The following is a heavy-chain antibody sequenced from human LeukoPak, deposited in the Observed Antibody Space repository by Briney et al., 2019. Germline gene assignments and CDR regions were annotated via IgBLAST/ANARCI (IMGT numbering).Heavy chain of an antibody. CDR2: IKSRTDGGTT. D-gene: IGHD2-15*01. CDR1: GFTFGDYA. CDR3: TTPIFQYCSGGSCYSVETSDAFDI. J-gene: IGHJ3*02. V-gene: IGHV3-15*01. Sequence: GGSLRLSCTASGFTFGDYAMSWVRQAPGKGLEWVGRIKSRTDGGTTDYAAPVKGRFTISRDDSKNTLYLQMNSLKTEDTAVYYCTTPIFQYCSGGSCYSVETSDAFDIWGQGTMVTVSS.